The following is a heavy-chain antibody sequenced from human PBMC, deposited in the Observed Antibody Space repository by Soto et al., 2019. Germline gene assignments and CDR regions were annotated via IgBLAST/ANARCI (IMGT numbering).Heavy chain of an antibody. Sequence: QVQLVESGGGVVQPGTSLRLSCAASGFTLSSYSIHWVRQAPGKGLDWVAVISYDGNTQFYGDSVKGCFIVSRDNSRNTLYLQLNNLQAEDTAVYYCAKVSRPSRISTPDFDYWGQGTLVTVSS. CDR1: GFTLSSYS. CDR3: AKVSRPSRISTPDFDY. V-gene: IGHV3-30-3*01. CDR2: ISYDGNTQ. J-gene: IGHJ4*02.